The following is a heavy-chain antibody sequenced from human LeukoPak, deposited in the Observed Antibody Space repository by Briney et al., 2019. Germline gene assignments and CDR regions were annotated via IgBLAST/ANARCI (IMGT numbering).Heavy chain of an antibody. CDR3: ARGLGERITMVRGVIGWFDP. D-gene: IGHD3-10*01. CDR1: GGSISSYY. V-gene: IGHV4-4*07. Sequence: PSETLSLTCTVSGGSISSYYWSWIRQPAGKGLEWIGRIYTSGSTNYNPSLKSRVTMSVDTSKNQFSLKLSSVTAADTAVYYCARGLGERITMVRGVIGWFDPWGQGTLVTVSS. J-gene: IGHJ5*02. CDR2: IYTSGST.